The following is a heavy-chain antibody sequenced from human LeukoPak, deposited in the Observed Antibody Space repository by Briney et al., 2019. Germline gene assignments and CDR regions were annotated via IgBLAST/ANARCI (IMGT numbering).Heavy chain of an antibody. D-gene: IGHD3-22*01. CDR3: ARTLLYYYDSSGLHP. CDR2: ISSSSSTI. Sequence: GGSLRLSCAASGFTFSSYSMNWVRQAPGKGLEWVSYISSSSSTIHYADSAKGRFTISRDNAKNSLYLQMNSLRAEDTAVYYCARTLLYYYDSSGLHPWGQGTLVTVSS. J-gene: IGHJ5*02. V-gene: IGHV3-48*01. CDR1: GFTFSSYS.